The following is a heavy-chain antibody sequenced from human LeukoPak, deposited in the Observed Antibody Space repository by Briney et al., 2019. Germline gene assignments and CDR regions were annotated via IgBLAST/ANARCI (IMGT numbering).Heavy chain of an antibody. CDR2: INPSGGST. CDR3: ARGVGYCSSTSCQLFDP. Sequence: ASVKVSCKASGYTFTSYYMHWVRQAPGQGLVWMGIINPSGGSTSYAQKFQGRVTITADESTSTAYMELSSLRSEDTAVYYCARGVGYCSSTSCQLFDPWGQGTLVTLSS. J-gene: IGHJ5*02. CDR1: GYTFTSYY. D-gene: IGHD2-2*01. V-gene: IGHV1-46*01.